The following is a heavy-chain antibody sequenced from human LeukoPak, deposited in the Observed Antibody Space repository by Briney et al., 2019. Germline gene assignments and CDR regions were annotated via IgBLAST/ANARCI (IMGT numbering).Heavy chain of an antibody. D-gene: IGHD3-16*01. Sequence: SETLSLTCTVSGGSISSSSYYWGWIRQPPGKGLEWIGSIYYGGSTYYNPSLKSRVTISVDTSKNQFSLKLSSVTAADTAVYYCARKNSQKSTAGRLGGWFDPWGQGTLVTVSS. J-gene: IGHJ5*02. CDR1: GGSISSSSYY. CDR3: ARKNSQKSTAGRLGGWFDP. V-gene: IGHV4-39*07. CDR2: IYYGGST.